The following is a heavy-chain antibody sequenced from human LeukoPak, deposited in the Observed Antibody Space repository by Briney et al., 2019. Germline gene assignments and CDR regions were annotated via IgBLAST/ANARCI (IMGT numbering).Heavy chain of an antibody. V-gene: IGHV3-53*04. CDR3: ASREYKYYYDSSGYFDAFDI. Sequence: PGGSLRLSCAASGFTVSSNYMSWVRQAPGKGLEWVSVIYSGGSTYYADSVKGRFTISRHNSKNTLYLQMNSLRAEDTAVYYCASREYKYYYDSSGYFDAFDIWGQGTMVTVSS. J-gene: IGHJ3*02. CDR1: GFTVSSNY. D-gene: IGHD3-22*01. CDR2: IYSGGST.